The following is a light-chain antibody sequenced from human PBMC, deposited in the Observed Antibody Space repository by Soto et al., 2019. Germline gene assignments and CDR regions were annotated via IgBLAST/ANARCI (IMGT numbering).Light chain of an antibody. CDR1: QSVSSSY. CDR2: GAS. V-gene: IGKV3-20*01. Sequence: EIVLTQSPGTLSLSPGERATLSCRANQSVSSSYLAWYQQKPGQAPRLLINGASSRATGIPDRFSGSGSGTDFTLTISRLEPEDFAVYYCQQYGSSPLTFGQGTRWRL. J-gene: IGKJ5*01. CDR3: QQYGSSPLT.